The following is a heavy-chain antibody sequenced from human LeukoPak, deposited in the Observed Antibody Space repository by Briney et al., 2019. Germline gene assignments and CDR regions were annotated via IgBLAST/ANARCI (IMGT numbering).Heavy chain of an antibody. J-gene: IGHJ4*02. D-gene: IGHD1-1*01. V-gene: IGHV4-59*01. CDR2: IHSTGGT. CDR1: GGSISGYY. Sequence: SETLSLTCTVSGGSISGYYWAWFRPPPGKGLEWIGYIHSTGGTNYNTSLKSRVTISIDLAKNQCSLTLNSVTAADTAVYYCGRVSDWNDFDNWGLGTLVTVSS. CDR3: GRVSDWNDFDN.